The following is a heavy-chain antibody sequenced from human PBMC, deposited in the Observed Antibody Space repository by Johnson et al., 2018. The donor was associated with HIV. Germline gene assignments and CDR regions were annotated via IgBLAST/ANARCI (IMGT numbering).Heavy chain of an antibody. D-gene: IGHD1-26*01. CDR3: ARGRIRQAYSGNYDDAFDI. CDR2: ISYDGGNK. CDR1: GFTFSSYA. Sequence: VQLVESGGGVVQPGRSLRLSCAASGFTFSSYAMHWVRQAPGKGLEWVAVISYDGGNKYYADSVKGRFTISRDSSKNTLYMQMNSLRAEDTAVYYCARGRIRQAYSGNYDDAFDIWVQGTMVTVSS. V-gene: IGHV3-30*04. J-gene: IGHJ3*02.